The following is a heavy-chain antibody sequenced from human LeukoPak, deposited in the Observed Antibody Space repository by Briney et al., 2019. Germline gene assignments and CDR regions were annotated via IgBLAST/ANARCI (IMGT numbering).Heavy chain of an antibody. CDR1: GFTFFHTG. D-gene: IGHD3-22*01. V-gene: IGHV3-23*01. CDR2: ISGSGGST. J-gene: IGHJ4*02. Sequence: GGSLRLSCAVSGFTFFHTGMGWVRQAPGKGLEWVSAISGSGGSTYYADSVKGRFTISRDNSKNTLYLQMNSLRAEDTAVYYCAKDPHSSLYDSSGYYINWGQGTLVTVSS. CDR3: AKDPHSSLYDSSGYYIN.